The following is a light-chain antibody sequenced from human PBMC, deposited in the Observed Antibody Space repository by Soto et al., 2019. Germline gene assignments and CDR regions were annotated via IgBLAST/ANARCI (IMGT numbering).Light chain of an antibody. J-gene: IGKJ1*01. Sequence: EIVLTQSPATLSLSPGERATLTCRASQSVGSYFAWYQQKPGQPPRVLIYDISSRATGVPARFRGSGSGTDFSHTISGLEPEDSAVYYCQQRTSWPWTFGQGTKV. V-gene: IGKV3-11*01. CDR2: DIS. CDR3: QQRTSWPWT. CDR1: QSVGSY.